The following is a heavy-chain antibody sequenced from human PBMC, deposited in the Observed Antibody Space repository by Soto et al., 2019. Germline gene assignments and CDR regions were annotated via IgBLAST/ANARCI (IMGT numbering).Heavy chain of an antibody. J-gene: IGHJ5*02. CDR3: ARDSTNPEGGLDP. V-gene: IGHV4-59*01. Sequence: SETLSLTCTVSGGSISSYYLSWIRQPPGKGLEWIGYIYYSGSTNYNPSLKSRVTISVDTSKNQFSLKLSSVTAADTAVYYCARDSTNPEGGLDPWGQGTLVTVYS. D-gene: IGHD3-16*01. CDR1: GGSISSYY. CDR2: IYYSGST.